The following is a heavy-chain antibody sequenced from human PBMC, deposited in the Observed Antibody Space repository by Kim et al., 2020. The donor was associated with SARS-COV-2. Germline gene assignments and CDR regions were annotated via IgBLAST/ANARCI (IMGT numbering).Heavy chain of an antibody. CDR3: ARDDYDFWSGYYRYYYYGMDV. D-gene: IGHD3-3*01. CDR1: GGTFSSYA. J-gene: IGHJ6*02. V-gene: IGHV1-69*13. Sequence: SVKVSCKASGGTFSSYAISWVRQAPGQGLEWMGGIIPIFGAANYAQKFQGRVTITADESTSTAYMELSSLRSEDTAVYYCARDDYDFWSGYYRYYYYGMDVWGQGTTVTVSS. CDR2: IIPIFGAA.